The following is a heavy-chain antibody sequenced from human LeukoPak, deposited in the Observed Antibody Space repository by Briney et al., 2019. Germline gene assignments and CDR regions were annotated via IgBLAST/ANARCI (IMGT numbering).Heavy chain of an antibody. CDR1: GFTFSSYG. CDR2: ISSSSSYI. J-gene: IGHJ3*02. Sequence: PGGSLRLSCAASGFTFSSYGMNWVRQAPGKGLEWVSSISSSSSYIYYADSVKGRFTISRDNAKNSLYLQMNSLRAEDTAVYYCAREQQYCSGGSCYGPDAFDIWGQGTMVTVSS. CDR3: AREQQYCSGGSCYGPDAFDI. V-gene: IGHV3-21*01. D-gene: IGHD2-15*01.